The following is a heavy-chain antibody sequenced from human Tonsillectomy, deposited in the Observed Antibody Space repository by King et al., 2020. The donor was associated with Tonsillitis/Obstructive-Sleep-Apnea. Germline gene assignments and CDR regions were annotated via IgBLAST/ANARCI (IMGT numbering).Heavy chain of an antibody. CDR2: IYPGDSDT. J-gene: IGHJ4*02. CDR3: ARHTSYSSSDY. Sequence: QLVQSGTEAKKSGESLKISCKASGYSFTTYRIAWVCQMPGKGLEWMGIIYPGDSDTRYGPSFQGQVTISAVKSISTAYLQWSSLKASDTAMYYCARHTSYSSSDYWGQGALVTVSS. V-gene: IGHV5-51*01. D-gene: IGHD6-6*01. CDR1: GYSFTTYR.